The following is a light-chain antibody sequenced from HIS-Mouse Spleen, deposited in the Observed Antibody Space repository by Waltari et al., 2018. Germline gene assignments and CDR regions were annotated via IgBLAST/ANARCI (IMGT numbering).Light chain of an antibody. CDR1: SSDVGGYNY. J-gene: IGLJ1*01. CDR2: EVS. V-gene: IGLV2-14*01. CDR3: SSYTSSSTLGV. Sequence: QSALPQPASVSGSPGQPITISCAATSSDVGGYNYVSWYQQHPGKAHKLMIYEVSNRPSGVSNRFPGSKSGNTASLTISGLQAEDEADYYCSSYTSSSTLGVFGTGTKVTVL.